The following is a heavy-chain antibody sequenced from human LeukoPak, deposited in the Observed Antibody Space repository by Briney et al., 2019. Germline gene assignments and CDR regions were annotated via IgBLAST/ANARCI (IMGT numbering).Heavy chain of an antibody. CDR1: GYTFTSYD. CDR3: ARDGWNYNWDY. Sequence: ASVKVSCKASGYTFTSYDINWVRQAPGQGLEWMGIINPNGGNTNYAQKFQGRVTMTRDMSTSTVYMELSSLRSEDTAVYYCARDGWNYNWDYWGQGTLVTVSS. V-gene: IGHV1-46*01. J-gene: IGHJ4*02. CDR2: INPNGGNT. D-gene: IGHD1-7*01.